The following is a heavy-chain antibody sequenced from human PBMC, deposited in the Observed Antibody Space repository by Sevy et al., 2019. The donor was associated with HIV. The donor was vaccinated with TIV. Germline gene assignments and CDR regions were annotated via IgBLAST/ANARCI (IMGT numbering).Heavy chain of an antibody. CDR1: GGSFSGYY. CDR2: INHSDST. D-gene: IGHD6-13*01. V-gene: IGHV4-34*01. J-gene: IGHJ3*02. CDR3: ARVRLAAAGDAFDI. Sequence: SETLSLTCAVYGGSFSGYYWSGIRQPPGKGLEWIGEINHSDSTNYNPSLKSRVTISVDTSKNQFSLKLHSVTAADTAVYYCARVRLAAAGDAFDIWGQGTMVTVSS.